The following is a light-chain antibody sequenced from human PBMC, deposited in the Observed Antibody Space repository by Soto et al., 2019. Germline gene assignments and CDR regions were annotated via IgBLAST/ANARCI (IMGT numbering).Light chain of an antibody. V-gene: IGLV2-14*01. CDR2: EVS. CDR1: SSDVGYYNY. J-gene: IGLJ1*01. Sequence: QSALTQPASVSGSPGQSITISCTGSSSDVGYYNYVSWYQQHPGKAPKLMIYEVSNRPSGVSNRFSGSKSGNTASLTISGLQAEDEADYYCSSYTSSSTPNVFGTGTKVTVL. CDR3: SSYTSSSTPNV.